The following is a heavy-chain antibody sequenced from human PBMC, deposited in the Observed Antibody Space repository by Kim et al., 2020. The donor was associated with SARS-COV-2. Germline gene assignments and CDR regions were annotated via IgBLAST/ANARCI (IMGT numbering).Heavy chain of an antibody. Sequence: GGSLRLSCAASGFTFSSYWMHWVRQAPGKGLVWVSRINSDGSSTSYADSVKGRFTISRDNAKNTLYLQMNSLRAEDTAVYYCARSGGGYFDWLSPTHFDYWGQGTLVTVSS. J-gene: IGHJ4*02. CDR1: GFTFSSYW. CDR2: INSDGSST. CDR3: ARSGGGYFDWLSPTHFDY. V-gene: IGHV3-74*01. D-gene: IGHD3-9*01.